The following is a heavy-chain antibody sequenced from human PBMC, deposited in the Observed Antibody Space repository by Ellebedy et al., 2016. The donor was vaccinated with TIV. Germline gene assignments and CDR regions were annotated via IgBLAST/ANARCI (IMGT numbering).Heavy chain of an antibody. Sequence: ETLSLTCAASGFTFSTYSMNWVRQAPGKGLEWVSSMSGTSRYVHYADSVEGRFTISRDNAKNSLYLHMSSLRVEDTAVYYCARARYGAYRYFDLWGRGTLVTVSS. D-gene: IGHD4-17*01. CDR3: ARARYGAYRYFDL. CDR1: GFTFSTYS. CDR2: MSGTSRYV. J-gene: IGHJ2*01. V-gene: IGHV3-21*06.